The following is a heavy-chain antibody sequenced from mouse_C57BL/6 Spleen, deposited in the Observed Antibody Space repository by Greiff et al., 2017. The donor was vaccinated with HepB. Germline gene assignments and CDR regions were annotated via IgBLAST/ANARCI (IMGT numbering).Heavy chain of an antibody. CDR2: IYPRSGNT. CDR1: GYTFTSYG. J-gene: IGHJ1*03. V-gene: IGHV1-81*01. CDR3: ARIYDYDHWYFDV. D-gene: IGHD2-4*01. Sequence: VQLQQSGAELARPGASVKLSCKASGYTFTSYGISWVKQRTGQGLEWIGEIYPRSGNTYYNEKFKGKATLTADKSSSTAYMELRSLTSEDSAVYFCARIYDYDHWYFDVWGTGTTVTVSS.